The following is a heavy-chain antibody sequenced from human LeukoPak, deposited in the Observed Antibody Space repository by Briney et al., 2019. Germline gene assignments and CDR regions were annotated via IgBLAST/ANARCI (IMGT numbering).Heavy chain of an antibody. CDR1: GFTFSSYG. V-gene: IGHV3-30*03. D-gene: IGHD6-13*01. J-gene: IGHJ4*02. CDR2: ISYDGSNK. CDR3: ARTRTWGRVAAAGEGLIDY. Sequence: PGGSLRLSCAASGFTFSSYGMHWVRQAPGKGLEWVAVISYDGSNKYYADSVKGRFTISRDNSKNTLYLQMNSLRAEDTAVYYCARTRTWGRVAAAGEGLIDYWGQGTLVTVSS.